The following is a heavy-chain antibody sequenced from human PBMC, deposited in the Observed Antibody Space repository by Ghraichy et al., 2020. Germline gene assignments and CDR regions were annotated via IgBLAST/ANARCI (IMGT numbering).Heavy chain of an antibody. Sequence: GGSLRLSCAASGFTVSSNYMSWVRQAPGKGLEWVSVIYSGGSTYYADSVKGRFTISRDNSKNTLYLQMNSLRAEDTAVYYCARDDSHSSSWFGYWGQGTLVTVSS. CDR3: ARDDSHSSSWFGY. V-gene: IGHV3-53*01. CDR2: IYSGGST. J-gene: IGHJ4*02. D-gene: IGHD6-13*01. CDR1: GFTVSSNY.